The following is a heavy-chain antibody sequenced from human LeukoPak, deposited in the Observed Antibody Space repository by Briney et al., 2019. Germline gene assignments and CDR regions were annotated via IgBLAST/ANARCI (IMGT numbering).Heavy chain of an antibody. Sequence: SETLSLTCAVYGESISGFFLAWIRQTPGKGLEWIGDITHSGNTKYNSSLKSRVTISVDMSINQFSLSLRSVTAADTAVYYCARSWTLWGYFHNWGQGTPVTVSS. D-gene: IGHD7-27*01. CDR3: ARSWTLWGYFHN. V-gene: IGHV4-34*01. CDR1: GESISGFF. CDR2: ITHSGNT. J-gene: IGHJ4*02.